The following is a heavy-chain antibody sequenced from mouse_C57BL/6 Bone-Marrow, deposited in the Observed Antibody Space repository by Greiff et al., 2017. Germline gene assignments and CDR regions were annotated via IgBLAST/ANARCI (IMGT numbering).Heavy chain of an antibody. V-gene: IGHV1-81*01. D-gene: IGHD1-1*01. CDR3: ARHYYGSSYGY. J-gene: IGHJ2*01. Sequence: VQLQQSGAELARPGAPVKLSCKASGSTFPGYGISWVNQRPGQGLEWIGEIFPRSGITYYNEKFKGKATLTADKSSSTAYMELRSLTSEDSAVYFCARHYYGSSYGYWGQGTTLTVSS. CDR1: GSTFPGYG. CDR2: IFPRSGIT.